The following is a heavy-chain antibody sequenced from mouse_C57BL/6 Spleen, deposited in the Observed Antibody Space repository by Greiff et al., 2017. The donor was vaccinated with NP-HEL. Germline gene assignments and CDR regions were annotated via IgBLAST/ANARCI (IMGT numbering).Heavy chain of an antibody. CDR1: GFSLTSYA. J-gene: IGHJ4*01. CDR3: ARNSRFITTVVATEFYYAMDY. CDR2: IWTGGGT. V-gene: IGHV2-9-1*01. Sequence: QVQLKESGPGLVAPSQSLSITCTVSGFSLTSYAISWVRQPPGKGLEWLGVIWTGGGTNYNSALKSRLSISKDNSKSQVFLKMNSLQTDDTARYYCARNSRFITTVVATEFYYAMDYWGQGTSVTVSS. D-gene: IGHD1-1*01.